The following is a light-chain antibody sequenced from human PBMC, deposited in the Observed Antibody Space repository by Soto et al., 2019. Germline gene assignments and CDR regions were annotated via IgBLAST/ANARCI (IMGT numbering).Light chain of an antibody. CDR3: QVWNGRSFQGV. J-gene: IGLJ1*01. Sequence: SCALTQPPSVSVSPGQTASIACGGDSIGTKSVNWYQQRPGQAPVVVVYDDSDRPTGIPERFSGSNSGNTATLTISRVEAGDEADYYCQVWNGRSFQGVFGPGTKVTVL. V-gene: IGLV3-21*02. CDR1: SIGTKS. CDR2: DDS.